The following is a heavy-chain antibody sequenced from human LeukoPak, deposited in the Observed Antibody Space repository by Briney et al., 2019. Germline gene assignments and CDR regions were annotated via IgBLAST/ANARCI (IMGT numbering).Heavy chain of an antibody. V-gene: IGHV3-15*01. CDR1: GFTFSNAW. D-gene: IGHD3-22*01. J-gene: IGHJ4*02. CDR3: TTDLPYYYDSDH. Sequence: GGSLRLSCAASGFTFSNAWMSWVRQAPGKGLEWVGRIKSKTDGGTTDYAAPVKGSFTISRDDSKNTLYLQMNSLKTEDTAVYYCTTDLPYYYDSDHWGQGTLVTVSS. CDR2: IKSKTDGGTT.